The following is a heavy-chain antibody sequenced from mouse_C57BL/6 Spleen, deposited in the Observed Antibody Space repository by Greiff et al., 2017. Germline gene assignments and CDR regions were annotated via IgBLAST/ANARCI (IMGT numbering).Heavy chain of an antibody. Sequence: VQLQQSGTELVKPGASVKLSCKASGYTFTSYWMHWVKQRPGQGLEWIGNINPSNGGTNYNEKFKSKATLTVDKSSSTAYMQLSSLTSEDSAVXYCARSGYYDYLAWFAYWGQGTLVTVSA. CDR1: GYTFTSYW. CDR3: ARSGYYDYLAWFAY. J-gene: IGHJ3*01. V-gene: IGHV1-53*01. CDR2: INPSNGGT. D-gene: IGHD2-4*01.